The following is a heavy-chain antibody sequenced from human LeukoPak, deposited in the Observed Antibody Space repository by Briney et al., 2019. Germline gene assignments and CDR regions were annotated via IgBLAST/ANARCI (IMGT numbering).Heavy chain of an antibody. CDR2: ISGSGGST. CDR1: GFTFSSYA. V-gene: IGHV3-23*01. D-gene: IGHD5-24*01. J-gene: IGHJ4*02. CDR3: AKDFREMATIVLDY. Sequence: GGSLRLSCAASGFTFSSYAMSWVRQATGKGLEWVSAISGSGGSTYYADSVKGRFTISRDNSKNTLYLQMISLRAEDTAVYYCAKDFREMATIVLDYWGQGTLVTVSS.